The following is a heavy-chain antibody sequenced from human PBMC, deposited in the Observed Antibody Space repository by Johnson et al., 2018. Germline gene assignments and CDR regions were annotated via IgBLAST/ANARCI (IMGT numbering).Heavy chain of an antibody. CDR2: ISYDVSNK. V-gene: IGHV3-30*18. D-gene: IGHD4-23*01. CDR1: GFSFSNYG. Sequence: QVQLVQSGGGVVQPGRSLRLSCAASGFSFSNYGMHWVRQAPGKGLEWVAVISYDVSNKYYADSVKGRFTISSENSKNNLYLQMNSLRTQDTAVYYCAKYHDGNSGAFDIWGQGTMVTVSS. CDR3: AKYHDGNSGAFDI. J-gene: IGHJ3*02.